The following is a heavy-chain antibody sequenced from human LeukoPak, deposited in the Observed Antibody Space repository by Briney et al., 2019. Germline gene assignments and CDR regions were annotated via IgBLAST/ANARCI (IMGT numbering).Heavy chain of an antibody. J-gene: IGHJ4*02. V-gene: IGHV3-21*01. CDR3: AREGSGYDPLFDY. CDR1: GFTFSSYS. D-gene: IGHD5-12*01. Sequence: GGSLRLSCAASGFTFSSYSMNWVRQAPGKGLEWVSSISSSSSYIYYADSVKGRLTISRDNAKNSLYLQMNSLRAEDTAVYYCAREGSGYDPLFDYWGQGTLVTVSS. CDR2: ISSSSSYI.